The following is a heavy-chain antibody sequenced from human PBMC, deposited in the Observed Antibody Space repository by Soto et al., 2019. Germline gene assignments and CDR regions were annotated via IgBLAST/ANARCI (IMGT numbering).Heavy chain of an antibody. CDR3: ARAIGGTAMPNYYFDY. V-gene: IGHV1-69*02. D-gene: IGHD5-18*01. Sequence: QVQLVQSGAEVKKPGSSVKVSCKASGGTFSSYTIIWVRQAPGQGLEWMGRIIPILGIANYAQKFQGRVTITADKSTSTAYMELSSLRSEDTAVYYCARAIGGTAMPNYYFDYWGQGTLVTVSS. CDR2: IIPILGIA. CDR1: GGTFSSYT. J-gene: IGHJ4*02.